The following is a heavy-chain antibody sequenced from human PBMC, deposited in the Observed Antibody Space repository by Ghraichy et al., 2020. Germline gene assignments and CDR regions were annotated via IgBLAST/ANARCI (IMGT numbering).Heavy chain of an antibody. Sequence: GSLSLTCAVYGGSFSGYYWSWIRQPPGKGLEWIGEINHSGSTNYNPSLKSRVTISVDTSKNQFSLKLSSVTAADTAVYYCARSRKGYCSSTSCYTYYYYYGMDVWGQGTTVTVSS. D-gene: IGHD2-2*02. V-gene: IGHV4-34*01. CDR1: GGSFSGYY. CDR3: ARSRKGYCSSTSCYTYYYYYGMDV. CDR2: INHSGST. J-gene: IGHJ6*02.